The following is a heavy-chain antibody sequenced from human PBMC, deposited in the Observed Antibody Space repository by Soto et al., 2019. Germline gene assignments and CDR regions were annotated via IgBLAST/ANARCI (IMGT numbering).Heavy chain of an antibody. V-gene: IGHV1-18*01. Sequence: VKVSCKASGYSFTTYGISWVRQAPGQGLEYMGWISVYNGDTNYAQKLQGRVTMTTDTSTSTAYMELRSLRSDDTAIYYCARDRRDSVADRRSFDVWGQGTMVTVSS. CDR2: ISVYNGDT. CDR1: GYSFTTYG. CDR3: ARDRRDSVADRRSFDV. J-gene: IGHJ3*01. D-gene: IGHD1-26*01.